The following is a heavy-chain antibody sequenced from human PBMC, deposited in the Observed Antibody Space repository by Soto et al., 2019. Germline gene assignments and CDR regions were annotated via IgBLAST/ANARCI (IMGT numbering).Heavy chain of an antibody. D-gene: IGHD3-10*01. CDR2: IKSKSDGETA. CDR1: GLTFSNVW. V-gene: IGHV3-15*01. CDR3: ANGRATYGLLTHDY. J-gene: IGHJ4*02. Sequence: PGGSLRLSCAASGLTFSNVWMTWVRQATGKGLEWVGRIKSKSDGETADVAAPVEGRFTISRDDSKNTLYLQMNSLTAEDTAVYYCANGRATYGLLTHDYWGQGTLVTVSS.